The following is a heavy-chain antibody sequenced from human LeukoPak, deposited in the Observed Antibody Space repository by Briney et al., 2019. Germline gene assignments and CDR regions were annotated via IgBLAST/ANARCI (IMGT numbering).Heavy chain of an antibody. CDR3: TTDEDWNYARKDV. CDR2: TVSEIDGGTT. Sequence: TGGSLRLSCAASGFTFNYAWMSWVRQVPGKGLEWVGQTVSEIDGGTTDYAAPVKGRFTISRDDSKSTLYLQMNSLKIEDTAVYYCTTDEDWNYARKDVWGQGATVIVSS. J-gene: IGHJ6*02. V-gene: IGHV3-15*04. CDR1: GFTFNYAW. D-gene: IGHD1-7*01.